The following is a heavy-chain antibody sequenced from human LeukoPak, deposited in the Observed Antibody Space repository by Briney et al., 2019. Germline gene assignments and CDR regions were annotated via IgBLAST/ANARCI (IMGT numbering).Heavy chain of an antibody. CDR3: ARVVTLRWDYYYGMDV. Sequence: GESLKISCKGSGYSFTSYWIGWVRQMPGKGLEWMGIIYPGDSDTRYSPSFQGQVTISADKSISTAYLQWSSLKASDTAMYYCARVVTLRWDYYYGMDVWGQGTTVTVSS. D-gene: IGHD3-22*01. CDR1: GYSFTSYW. V-gene: IGHV5-51*01. J-gene: IGHJ6*02. CDR2: IYPGDSDT.